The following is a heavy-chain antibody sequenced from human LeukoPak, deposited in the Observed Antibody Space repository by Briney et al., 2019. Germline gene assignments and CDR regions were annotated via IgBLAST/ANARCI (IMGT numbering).Heavy chain of an antibody. Sequence: ASVKVSCKASGYTFTGYYMHWVRQAPGQGLEWMGWINPNSGGTNYAQKFQGRVTMTRDTSISTAYMELSRLRSDDTAVYYCARGGRGHCSSTSCYTSEVEISFQHWGQGTLVTVSS. D-gene: IGHD2-2*02. V-gene: IGHV1-2*02. CDR2: INPNSGGT. J-gene: IGHJ1*01. CDR3: ARGGRGHCSSTSCYTSEVEISFQH. CDR1: GYTFTGYY.